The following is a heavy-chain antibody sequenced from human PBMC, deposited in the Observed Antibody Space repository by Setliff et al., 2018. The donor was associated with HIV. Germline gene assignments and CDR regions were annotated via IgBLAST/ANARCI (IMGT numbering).Heavy chain of an antibody. V-gene: IGHV3-20*04. Sequence: LSLSCAASGFTFEDYVMIWVRQAPGKGLEWVSGINWNGASVGYADSVKGRFTISRDNAKNTLYLQMNSLRAEDTAVYYCAKDHATSSWFTALLDYWGQGALVTVSS. D-gene: IGHD6-13*01. CDR3: AKDHATSSWFTALLDY. CDR2: INWNGASV. J-gene: IGHJ4*02. CDR1: GFTFEDYV.